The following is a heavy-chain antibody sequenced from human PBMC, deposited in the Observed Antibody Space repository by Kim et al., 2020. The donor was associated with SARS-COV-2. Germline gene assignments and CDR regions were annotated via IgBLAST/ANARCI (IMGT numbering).Heavy chain of an antibody. CDR1: GFTVSSNY. Sequence: GGSLRLSCAASGFTVSSNYMSWVRQAPGKGLEWVSVIYSGGSTYYADSVKGRFTISRHNSKNTLYLQMNSLRAEDTAVYYCASQSIVVVTAIHYYYYGMDVWGQGTTVTVSS. CDR3: ASQSIVVVTAIHYYYYGMDV. D-gene: IGHD2-21*02. CDR2: IYSGGST. J-gene: IGHJ6*02. V-gene: IGHV3-53*04.